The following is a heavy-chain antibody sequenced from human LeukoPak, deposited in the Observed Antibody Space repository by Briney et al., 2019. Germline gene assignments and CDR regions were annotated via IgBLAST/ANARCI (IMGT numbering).Heavy chain of an antibody. V-gene: IGHV3-23*01. CDR1: GFTFSSYA. D-gene: IGHD6-19*01. CDR2: ISGSGGST. CDR3: AGSSGWSPPYYFYGMDV. Sequence: GGSLRLSCAASGFTFSSYAMSWVRQAPGKGLEWVSAISGSGGSTYYADSVKGRFTISRDNSKNTLYLQMNNLRAEDTAVYYCAGSSGWSPPYYFYGMDVWGQGTTVTVSS. J-gene: IGHJ6*02.